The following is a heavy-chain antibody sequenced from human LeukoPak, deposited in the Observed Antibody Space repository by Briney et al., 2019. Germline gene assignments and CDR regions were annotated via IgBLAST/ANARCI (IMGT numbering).Heavy chain of an antibody. CDR2: ISYDGSNK. V-gene: IGHV3-30-3*01. J-gene: IGHJ4*02. CDR3: AKGGXYFHDPLDY. CDR1: GFTFSSYA. D-gene: IGHD3-3*01. Sequence: GRSLRLSCAASGFTFSSYAMHWVRQAPVKGLEWVAVISYDGSNKYYADSVKGRFTISRDNSKNTLYLQMNSLRAEDTAIYYCAKGGXYFHDPLDYWGQGTLVTVSS.